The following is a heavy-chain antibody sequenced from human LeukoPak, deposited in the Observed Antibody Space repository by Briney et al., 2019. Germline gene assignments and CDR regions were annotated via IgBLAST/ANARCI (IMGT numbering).Heavy chain of an antibody. D-gene: IGHD6-13*01. J-gene: IGHJ4*02. CDR1: GFTFSSYA. CDR2: ISGSGGST. CDR3: ARLGGVAAAGTSGIDY. Sequence: GGSLRLSCAASGFTFSSYAMSWVRQAPGKGLEWVSAISGSGGSTSYAQKFQGRVTMTRDMSTSTVYMELSSLRSEDTAVYYCARLGGVAAAGTSGIDYWGQGTLVTVSS. V-gene: IGHV3-23*01.